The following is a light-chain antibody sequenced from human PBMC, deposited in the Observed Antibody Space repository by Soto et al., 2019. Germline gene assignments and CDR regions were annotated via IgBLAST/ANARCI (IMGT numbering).Light chain of an antibody. CDR3: QHYSSYPIA. J-gene: IGKJ5*01. V-gene: IGKV1-5*03. CDR1: QSIGYW. Sequence: DIQMTQSPSTLSASVGDRVTITCRARQSIGYWLAWYQQKQGKAPNLLIYTASTLVSGVPSRFSGSGSGTEFTLTISSLQPDDFATYYCQHYSSYPIAFGQGTRLEIK. CDR2: TAS.